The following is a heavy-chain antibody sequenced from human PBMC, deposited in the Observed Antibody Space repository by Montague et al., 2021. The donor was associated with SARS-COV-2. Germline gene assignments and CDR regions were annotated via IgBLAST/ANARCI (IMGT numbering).Heavy chain of an antibody. CDR2: ISGSGGKT. V-gene: IGHV3-11*01. CDR1: GFIFSDYY. D-gene: IGHD5-12*01. J-gene: IGHJ3*02. Sequence: SLRLSCAASGFIFSDYYMTWIRQAPGKGLEWVSHISGSGGKTYYADSVKGRFTISRDTANNSVYLQMNFLGAEDTAVYYCARDQGGYDTFDIWGQGTMVTVSS. CDR3: ARDQGGYDTFDI.